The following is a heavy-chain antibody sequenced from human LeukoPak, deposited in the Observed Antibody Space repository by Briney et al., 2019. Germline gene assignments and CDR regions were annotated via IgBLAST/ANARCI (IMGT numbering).Heavy chain of an antibody. J-gene: IGHJ5*02. CDR2: ISYDGSNK. V-gene: IGHV3-30*04. CDR3: ARDSYYDSSGYS. CDR1: GFTFSSYA. Sequence: QSGRSLRLSCAASGFTFSSYAMHWVRQAPGKGLEWVAVISYDGSNKYYADSVKGRFTISRDNSKNTLYLQMNSLRAEDTAVYYCARDSYYDSSGYSWGQGTLVTVSS. D-gene: IGHD3-22*01.